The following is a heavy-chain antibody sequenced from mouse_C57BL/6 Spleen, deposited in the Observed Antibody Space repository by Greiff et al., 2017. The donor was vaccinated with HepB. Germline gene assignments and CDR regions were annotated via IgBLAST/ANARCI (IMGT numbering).Heavy chain of an antibody. CDR2: INPNNGGT. Sequence: VQLQQSGPELVKPGASVKMSCKASGYTFTDYNMHWVKQSHGKSLEWIGYINPNNGGTSYNQKFKGKATLTVNKSSSTAYMELRSLTTEDSAVYYCANCGYDSFDYWGQGTTLTVAS. J-gene: IGHJ2*01. V-gene: IGHV1-22*01. D-gene: IGHD2-2*01. CDR1: GYTFTDYN. CDR3: ANCGYDSFDY.